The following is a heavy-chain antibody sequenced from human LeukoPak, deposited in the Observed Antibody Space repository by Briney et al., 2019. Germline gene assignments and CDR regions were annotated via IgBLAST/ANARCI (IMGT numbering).Heavy chain of an antibody. CDR2: INPNSGGT. Sequence: ASVKVSCKASGYTFTDYYMHWVRQAPGQGLEWMGWINPNSGGTSYAQNSQGRVTMTRDTFISTAYMELSRLRSDDTAIYYCARDLEVWGQGTLVAISS. CDR1: GYTFTDYY. CDR3: ARDLEV. V-gene: IGHV1-2*02. J-gene: IGHJ4*02.